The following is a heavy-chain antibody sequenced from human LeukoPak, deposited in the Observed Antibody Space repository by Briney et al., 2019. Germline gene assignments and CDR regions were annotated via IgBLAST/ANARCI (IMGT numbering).Heavy chain of an antibody. CDR2: ISSSSSYI. V-gene: IGHV3-21*01. CDR1: GFTFSTYN. J-gene: IGHJ6*03. Sequence: GGSLRLSCAASGFTFSTYNMNWVRQAPGKGLEWVSSISSSSSYIYYADSVKGRFTVSRDNAKNSLYLQMNSLRAEDTAVYYCARRSSGWLYYYYYYMDVWGKGTTVTISS. CDR3: ARRSSGWLYYYYYYMDV. D-gene: IGHD6-19*01.